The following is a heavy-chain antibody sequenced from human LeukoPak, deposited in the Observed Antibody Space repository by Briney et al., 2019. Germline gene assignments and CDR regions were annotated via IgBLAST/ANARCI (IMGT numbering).Heavy chain of an antibody. V-gene: IGHV3-11*05. J-gene: IGHJ6*02. CDR3: VRATEGGAMDV. D-gene: IGHD2-21*02. CDR1: GFSFSDYY. Sequence: GGSLTLFCEASGFSFSDYYMTWIRDATGEGLEWVSYISSGGDSTSYAESLEGRFTISRDNAKKSLYLRLNSLRPEDTAIYYCVRATEGGAMDVWGQGTTVTVSS. CDR2: ISSGGDST.